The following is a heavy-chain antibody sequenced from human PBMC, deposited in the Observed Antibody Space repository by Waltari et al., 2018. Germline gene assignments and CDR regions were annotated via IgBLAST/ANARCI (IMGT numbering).Heavy chain of an antibody. D-gene: IGHD6-6*01. Sequence: QLQLQESGPGLVKPSETLSLTCTVSGGSISSSSYYWGWIRQPPGKGLEWIGSIYYSGSTDYNPSLKSRVTISVDTSKNQFSLKLSSVTAADTAVYYCARQSMRIAARPEWFDPWGQGTLVTVSS. CDR2: IYYSGST. CDR1: GGSISSSSYY. V-gene: IGHV4-39*01. CDR3: ARQSMRIAARPEWFDP. J-gene: IGHJ5*02.